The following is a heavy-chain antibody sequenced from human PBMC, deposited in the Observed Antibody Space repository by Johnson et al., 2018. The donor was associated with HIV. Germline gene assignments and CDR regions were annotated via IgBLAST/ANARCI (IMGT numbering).Heavy chain of an antibody. V-gene: IGHV3-66*01. Sequence: MLLVESGGGLVQPGGSLRLSCAASGFTVSGDYMSWVRQAPGKGLEWVSLIYSGGTTNYADSVKGRFTIYRDISKNTLYIQMNSLRAEDTALYYCVWNYVAAFDIWGQGTMVTVSS. J-gene: IGHJ3*02. CDR3: VWNYVAAFDI. D-gene: IGHD1-7*01. CDR1: GFTVSGDY. CDR2: IYSGGTT.